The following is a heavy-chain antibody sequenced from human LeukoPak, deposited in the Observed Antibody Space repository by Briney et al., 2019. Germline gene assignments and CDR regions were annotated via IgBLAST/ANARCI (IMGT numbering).Heavy chain of an antibody. CDR1: GFTFSSYS. D-gene: IGHD3-22*01. CDR3: ARDFYDSSGYQAFDY. CDR2: ISSSSSYI. J-gene: IGHJ4*02. Sequence: PGGSLRLSCAASGFTFSSYSMNWVRQAPGKGLEWVSSISSSSSYIYYADSVKGRFTISRDNAKNSLYLQMNSLRAEDTAVYYCARDFYDSSGYQAFDYWGQGTLVSVSS. V-gene: IGHV3-21*01.